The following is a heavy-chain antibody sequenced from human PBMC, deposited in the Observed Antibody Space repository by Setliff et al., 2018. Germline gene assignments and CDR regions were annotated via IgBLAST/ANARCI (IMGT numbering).Heavy chain of an antibody. V-gene: IGHV4-31*03. CDR1: GGSISSGGYY. D-gene: IGHD3-10*01. J-gene: IGHJ5*02. Sequence: SETLSLTCTVSGGSISSGGYYWSWIRQHPGKGLEWIGYIYYSGSTYYNPSLKSRVTISVDTSKNQFSLKLGSVTAADTAVYYCARFRRGVALGWFDPWGQGTLVTVSS. CDR2: IYYSGST. CDR3: ARFRRGVALGWFDP.